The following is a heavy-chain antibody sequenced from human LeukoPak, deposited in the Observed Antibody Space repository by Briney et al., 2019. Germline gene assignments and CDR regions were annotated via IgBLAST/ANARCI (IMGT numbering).Heavy chain of an antibody. Sequence: GALVKVSCKASGYTFTGFYMHWVRQAPGQGLEWMGWINPDSGGTNYAQKFQGRVTVTRDTSISTAYMELSRLTSDDTAVYYCARLNSGYDYFDYWGQGTLVTVSS. V-gene: IGHV1-2*02. CDR1: GYTFTGFY. CDR2: INPDSGGT. J-gene: IGHJ4*02. CDR3: ARLNSGYDYFDY. D-gene: IGHD5-12*01.